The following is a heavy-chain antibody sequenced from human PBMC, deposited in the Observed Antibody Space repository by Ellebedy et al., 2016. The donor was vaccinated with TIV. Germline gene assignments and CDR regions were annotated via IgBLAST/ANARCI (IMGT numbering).Heavy chain of an antibody. CDR3: ARYGEPRTAADGTLFDY. CDR1: RHTFTSYG. J-gene: IGHJ4*02. D-gene: IGHD6-13*01. CDR2: INTGNGNT. Sequence: ASVKVSXKASRHTFTSYGIHWVRQAPGQRLEWMGWINTGNGNTKYSQKLQGRVTITRDTSATTAYMELSSLMSEDTAVYYCARYGEPRTAADGTLFDYWGQGTLVTVSS. V-gene: IGHV1-3*04.